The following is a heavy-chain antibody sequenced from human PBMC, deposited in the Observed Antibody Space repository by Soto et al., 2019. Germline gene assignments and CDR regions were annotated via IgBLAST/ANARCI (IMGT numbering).Heavy chain of an antibody. CDR1: GYTFRYDD. CDR2: MNPNSGNT. Sequence: ASVKVSCKASGYTFRYDDIIWVRQATGQGLEWMWWMNPNSGNTGYAQKFQGRITMTRNTSISTAYMEMNSLTSEDTAVYYCARVGAWALRNLDYWGQGTRVTVSS. D-gene: IGHD3-16*01. CDR3: ARVGAWALRNLDY. V-gene: IGHV1-8*01. J-gene: IGHJ4*02.